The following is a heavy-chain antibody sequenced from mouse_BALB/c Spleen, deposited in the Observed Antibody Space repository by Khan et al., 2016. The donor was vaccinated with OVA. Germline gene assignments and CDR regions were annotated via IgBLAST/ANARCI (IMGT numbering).Heavy chain of an antibody. CDR2: IYPGTDNT. J-gene: IGHJ2*01. CDR3: AREEALYYFDY. D-gene: IGHD1-1*01. V-gene: IGHV1S132*01. CDR1: GYIFTSYW. Sequence: VQLQQSGAELVRPGASVKLSCKTSGYIFTSYWIHWVKQRSGQGLEWIARIYPGTDNTYYNEKLKDKATLTADRSSSTAYMQLSSLKSEDSAVFCCAREEALYYFDYWGQGTTLTVSS.